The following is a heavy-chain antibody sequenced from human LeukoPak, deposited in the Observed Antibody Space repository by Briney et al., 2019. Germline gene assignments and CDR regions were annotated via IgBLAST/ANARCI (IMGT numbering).Heavy chain of an antibody. Sequence: PGGSLKLSCAASGFTFSSYSMNWVRQAPGKGLEWVSHITASGTAMFYADSVKGRFTTSRDNSKNTLFLQMNSLRAEDTAIYYCAKYGPQDSGSSHFDYWGQGALVTVSS. V-gene: IGHV3-23*01. J-gene: IGHJ4*02. CDR2: ITASGTAM. CDR3: AKYGPQDSGSSHFDY. CDR1: GFTFSSYS. D-gene: IGHD1-26*01.